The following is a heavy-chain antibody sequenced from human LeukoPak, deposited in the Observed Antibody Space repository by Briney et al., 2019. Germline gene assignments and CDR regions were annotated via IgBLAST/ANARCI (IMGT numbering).Heavy chain of an antibody. CDR1: GFTFSNYA. Sequence: PGGSLRLSCAASGFTFSNYAMTWVRQAPGKGLEWVSVISGSGGSTYYAESVRGRFTISRDNARNSIYLQMNSLRAEDTAVYYCARDLNYDAFDIWGQGTMVTVSS. CDR2: ISGSGGST. CDR3: ARDLNYDAFDI. D-gene: IGHD1-7*01. J-gene: IGHJ3*02. V-gene: IGHV3-23*01.